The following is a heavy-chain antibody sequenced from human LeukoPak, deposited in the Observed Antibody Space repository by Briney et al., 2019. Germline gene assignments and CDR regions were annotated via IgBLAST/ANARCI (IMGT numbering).Heavy chain of an antibody. Sequence: GGSLRLSCAASGFTVSSDYMTWVRQAPGKGLEWVSVIYSGGNTYYADSLKGRFTISRDNSKNTLYLQMNSLRAEDTAVYYCARGGHSVPAAILDYWGQGTLVTVSS. V-gene: IGHV3-53*01. D-gene: IGHD2-2*02. CDR3: ARGGHSVPAAILDY. CDR1: GFTVSSDY. J-gene: IGHJ4*02. CDR2: IYSGGNT.